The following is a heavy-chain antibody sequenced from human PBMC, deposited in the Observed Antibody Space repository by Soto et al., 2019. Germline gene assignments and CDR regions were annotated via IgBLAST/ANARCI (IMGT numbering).Heavy chain of an antibody. Sequence: PGGSLRLSCAASGFTFSSYAMSWVRQAPGKGLEWVSAISGSGGSTYYADSVKGRFTISRDNSKNTLYLQMNSLRAEDTAVYYCAKLPRGIAAAENWFDPWGQGTLVTVS. CDR1: GFTFSSYA. J-gene: IGHJ5*02. CDR2: ISGSGGST. D-gene: IGHD6-13*01. CDR3: AKLPRGIAAAENWFDP. V-gene: IGHV3-23*01.